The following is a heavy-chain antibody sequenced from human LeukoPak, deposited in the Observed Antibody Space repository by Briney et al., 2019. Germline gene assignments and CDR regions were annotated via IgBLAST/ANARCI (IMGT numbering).Heavy chain of an antibody. D-gene: IGHD3-9*01. CDR2: INPNSGGT. J-gene: IGHJ5*02. CDR1: GYTFTSYG. Sequence: ASVKVSYKASGYTFTSYGIGWVRQAPGQGLEWMGWINPNSGGTNYAQKFQGRVTMTRDMSTSTVYMELSSLRSEDTAVYYCARDRARIRYFDWLQSAAFDPWGQGTLVTVSS. V-gene: IGHV1-2*02. CDR3: ARDRARIRYFDWLQSAAFDP.